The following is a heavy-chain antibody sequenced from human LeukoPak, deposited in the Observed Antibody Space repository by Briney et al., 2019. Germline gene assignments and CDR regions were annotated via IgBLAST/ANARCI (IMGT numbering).Heavy chain of an antibody. CDR2: IYNSGST. CDR3: VRRILDAIEFDT. Sequence: GGSLRLSCAVSGFTFNSNHMNWVRQAPGKGLEWVSIIYNSGSTNYADSVKGRFTISRDTSKNTVFLQMNSLRAEDTALYYCVRRILDAIEFDTWGQGTRVTVSS. J-gene: IGHJ5*02. CDR1: GFTFNSNH. V-gene: IGHV3-66*01. D-gene: IGHD2-2*01.